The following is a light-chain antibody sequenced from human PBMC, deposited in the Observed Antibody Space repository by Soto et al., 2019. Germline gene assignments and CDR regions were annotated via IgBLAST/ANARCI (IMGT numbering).Light chain of an antibody. Sequence: AIQLTQSPSSLSASVGDRVILTCRASQGIHTALAWYQQKPGNAPMLLIYDVSILVSGVPSRFSGSGSGTEFTLTISSLQPDDFATYYCQHYNDYVVWTFGQGTKVDIK. V-gene: IGKV1D-13*01. CDR3: QHYNDYVVWT. J-gene: IGKJ1*01. CDR1: QGIHTA. CDR2: DVS.